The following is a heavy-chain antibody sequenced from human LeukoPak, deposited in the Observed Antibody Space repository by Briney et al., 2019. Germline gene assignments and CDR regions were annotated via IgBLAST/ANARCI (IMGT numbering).Heavy chain of an antibody. CDR2: ISWNSGSI. J-gene: IGHJ4*02. D-gene: IGHD3-3*01. V-gene: IGHV3-9*01. CDR3: AKGTAYYDFWSGDHFDY. Sequence: PGGSLRLSCAASGFTFDDYAMHWVRQAPGKGLEWVSGISWNSGSIGYADSVKGRFTISRDIAKNSLYLQMNSLRAEDTALYYCAKGTAYYDFWSGDHFDYWSQGTLVTVSS. CDR1: GFTFDDYA.